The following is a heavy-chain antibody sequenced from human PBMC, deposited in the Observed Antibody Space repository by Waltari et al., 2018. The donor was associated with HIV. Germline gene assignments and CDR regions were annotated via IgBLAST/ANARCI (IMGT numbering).Heavy chain of an antibody. Sequence: EVQLVESGGGVVRPGGSLRLSCVASGFNFDDYGMSWVRQAPGKGVEWVFGINWNGGSTGYADSVKGRFSISRDNAKNSLYLQMNSLRAEDTALYYCARDYGSGSYYNYWGQGTLVTVSS. CDR3: ARDYGSGSYYNY. D-gene: IGHD3-10*01. V-gene: IGHV3-20*04. J-gene: IGHJ4*02. CDR2: INWNGGST. CDR1: GFNFDDYG.